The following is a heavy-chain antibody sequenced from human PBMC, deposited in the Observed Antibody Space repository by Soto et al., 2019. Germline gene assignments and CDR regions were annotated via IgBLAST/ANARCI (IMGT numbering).Heavy chain of an antibody. D-gene: IGHD3-10*01. CDR3: ARFPQVWFGELSRPY. CDR1: GGSISSSGSY. J-gene: IGHJ4*02. V-gene: IGHV4-39*01. Sequence: SETLSLTCTVSGGSISSSGSYWGWVRQPPGKGLEWIVSFYYTGGTYSTYYNPSLKSRVTISVDTSKNQFSLKLSSVTAADTAVYYCARFPQVWFGELSRPYWGQGTLVTVSS. CDR2: FYYTGGT.